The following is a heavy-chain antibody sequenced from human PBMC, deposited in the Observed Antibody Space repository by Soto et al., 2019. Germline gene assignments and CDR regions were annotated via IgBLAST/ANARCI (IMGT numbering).Heavy chain of an antibody. Sequence: XESLRLTFAASGLTFSSYAMHWVRQAPGKGLEWVAVISYDGSNKYYADSVKGRFTISRDNSKNTLYLQMNSLRAEDTAVYYCAREKSITMVRGVNWFDPWGQGTLVTVSS. CDR2: ISYDGSNK. J-gene: IGHJ5*02. CDR3: AREKSITMVRGVNWFDP. V-gene: IGHV3-30-3*01. D-gene: IGHD3-10*01. CDR1: GLTFSSYA.